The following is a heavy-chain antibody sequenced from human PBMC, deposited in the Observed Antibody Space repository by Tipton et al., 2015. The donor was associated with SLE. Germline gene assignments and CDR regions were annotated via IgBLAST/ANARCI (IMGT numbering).Heavy chain of an antibody. V-gene: IGHV3-53*01. Sequence: SLRFSCAASGFTVSSNYMNWVRQAPGKGLEWVSVIYSGGNTNYADSVKGRFTISRDNSKNTLYLQMNSLRAEDTAVYYCARNLGSYYGMDVWGQGTTVTVSS. D-gene: IGHD3-16*01. CDR2: IYSGGNT. CDR3: ARNLGSYYGMDV. CDR1: GFTVSSNY. J-gene: IGHJ6*02.